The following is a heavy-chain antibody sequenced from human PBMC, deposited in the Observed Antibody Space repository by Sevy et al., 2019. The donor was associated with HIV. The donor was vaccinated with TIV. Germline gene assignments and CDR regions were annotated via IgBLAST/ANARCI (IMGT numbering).Heavy chain of an antibody. CDR3: ALERLSSDVAEYFQN. CDR1: GFTFNRYS. CDR2: ISFDATNK. V-gene: IGHV3-30-3*01. Sequence: GGSLRLSCAASGFTFNRYSMHWVRQAPGKGLEWVATISFDATNKHYADSVKGRFTISRGNFQNSLFLQMDSLRPEDTAVYYCALERLSSDVAEYFQNWGQGTLVTLS. J-gene: IGHJ1*01. D-gene: IGHD1-1*01.